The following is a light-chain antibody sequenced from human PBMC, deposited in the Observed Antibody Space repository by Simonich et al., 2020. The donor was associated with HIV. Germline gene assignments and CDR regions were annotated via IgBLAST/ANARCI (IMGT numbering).Light chain of an antibody. Sequence: EIVMTQSPATLSVSPGERATLSCRASQRISSNLAWYQQKPGQAPSLLVYGASTRATGIPARFSGRGSGTEFTLTISRLEPEDFAVYYCQQYGSSPLTFGGGTKVEIK. CDR3: QQYGSSPLT. CDR2: GAS. CDR1: QRISSN. J-gene: IGKJ4*01. V-gene: IGKV3-15*01.